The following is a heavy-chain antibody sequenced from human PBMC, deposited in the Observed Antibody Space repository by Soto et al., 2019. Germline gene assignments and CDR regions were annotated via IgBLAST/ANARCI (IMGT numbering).Heavy chain of an antibody. CDR1: GFSLSNARMG. J-gene: IGHJ6*03. CDR3: ARGKGRAYDYIWGSYRYGYYYMEG. CDR2: IFSNDEK. Sequence: SGPTLVNPTETLTLTCTVSGFSLSNARMGVSWIRQPPGKALEWLAHIFSNDEKSYSTSLKSRLTISKDTSKSQVVLTMTNMDPVDTATYYCARGKGRAYDYIWGSYRYGYYYMEGWGKGTTVTV. D-gene: IGHD3-16*02. V-gene: IGHV2-26*01.